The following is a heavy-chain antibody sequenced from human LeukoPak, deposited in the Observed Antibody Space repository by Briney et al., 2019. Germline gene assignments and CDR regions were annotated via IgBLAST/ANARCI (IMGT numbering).Heavy chain of an antibody. CDR3: AKERYDSSGYYDY. Sequence: GGTLRLSCAASGFSFSSFDMSWVRQAPGKGLEWVSTIIGSGGSTYYADSVKGRFTISRDNSKNTLYLQMNSLTAADTAVYYCAKERYDSSGYYDYWGQGTLVTVSS. J-gene: IGHJ4*02. D-gene: IGHD3-22*01. CDR1: GFSFSSFD. CDR2: IIGSGGST. V-gene: IGHV3-23*01.